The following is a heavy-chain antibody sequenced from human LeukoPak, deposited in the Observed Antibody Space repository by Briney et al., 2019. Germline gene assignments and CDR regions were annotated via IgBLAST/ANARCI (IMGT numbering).Heavy chain of an antibody. CDR3: ARDLFERDLVVVTQPSDY. V-gene: IGHV1-69*05. CDR2: IIPIFGTA. J-gene: IGHJ4*02. CDR1: GYTFTGYY. Sequence: ASVKVSCKASGYTFTGYYMHWVRQAPGQGLEWMGGIIPIFGTANYAQKFQGRVTITTDESTSTAYMERSSLRSEDTAVYYCARDLFERDLVVVTQPSDYWGQGTLVTVSS. D-gene: IGHD2-15*01.